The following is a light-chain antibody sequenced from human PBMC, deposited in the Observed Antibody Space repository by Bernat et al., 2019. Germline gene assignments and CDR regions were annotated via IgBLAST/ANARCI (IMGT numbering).Light chain of an antibody. J-gene: IGLJ2*01. V-gene: IGLV2-14*03. CDR3: CSYAGSYSVV. Sequence: QSALTQPASVSGYPGQSITISCTGTSSDVGGFNYVSWYQQHPGKAPKLMISDVSNRPSGVSNRFSGTKSGNTASLTISGLQAEDEADYYCCSYAGSYSVVFGGGTKLTVL. CDR2: DVS. CDR1: SSDVGGFNY.